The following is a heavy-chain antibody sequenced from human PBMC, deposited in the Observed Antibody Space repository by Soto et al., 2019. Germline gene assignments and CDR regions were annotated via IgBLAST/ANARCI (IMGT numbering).Heavy chain of an antibody. D-gene: IGHD3-10*01. CDR1: GGSVSSGSYY. V-gene: IGHV4-61*01. J-gene: IGHJ6*02. CDR2: IYYSGST. Sequence: PSETLSLTCTVSGGSVSSGSYYWSWIRQPPGKGLEWIGYIYYSGSTNYNPSLKSRVTIPVDTSKNQFSLKLSSVTAADTAVYYCARDRPYYYGSGSYYNSSYGMDVWGQGTTVTVPS. CDR3: ARDRPYYYGSGSYYNSSYGMDV.